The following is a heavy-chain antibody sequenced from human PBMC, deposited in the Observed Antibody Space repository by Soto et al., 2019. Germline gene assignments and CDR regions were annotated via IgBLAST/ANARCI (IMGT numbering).Heavy chain of an antibody. CDR1: GFTFSNAW. CDR3: TTDYDILTGYYDDDY. Sequence: GGSLRLSCAASGFTFSNAWMSWVRQAPGKGLEWVGRIKSKTDGGTTDYAAPGKGRFTISRDDSKNTLYLQMNSLKTEDTAVYYCTTDYDILTGYYDDDYWGQGTLVTVSS. D-gene: IGHD3-9*01. V-gene: IGHV3-15*01. J-gene: IGHJ4*02. CDR2: IKSKTDGGTT.